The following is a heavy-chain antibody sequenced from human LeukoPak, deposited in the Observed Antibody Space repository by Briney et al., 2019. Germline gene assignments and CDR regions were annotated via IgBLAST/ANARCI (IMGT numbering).Heavy chain of an antibody. D-gene: IGHD6-19*01. J-gene: IGHJ6*03. CDR3: ARDSTDIAVAPSSPTYYYYYMDV. CDR2: ISHSGTTI. CDR1: GFTFSSYS. V-gene: IGHV3-48*01. Sequence: GESLRLSCAASGFTFSSYSMNWVRQAPGKGLEWVSYISHSGTTIYYADSVKGRFTISRDNATNSLYLQMNSLRAEDTAVYYCARDSTDIAVAPSSPTYYYYYMDVWGTGTTVTVSS.